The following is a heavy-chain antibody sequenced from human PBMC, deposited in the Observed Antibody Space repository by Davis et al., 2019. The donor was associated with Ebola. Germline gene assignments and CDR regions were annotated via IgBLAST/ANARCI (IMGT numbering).Heavy chain of an antibody. CDR2: IIPIFGTA. CDR1: GGTFSSYA. V-gene: IGHV1-69*06. CDR3: ARAPSGYCSSTSCYTIRDYYYGMDV. Sequence: AASVKVSCKASGGTFSSYAISWVRQAPGQGLEWMGGIIPIFGTANYAQKFQGRVTITADKSTSTAYMELSSLRSEDTAVYYCARAPSGYCSSTSCYTIRDYYYGMDVWGQGTTVTVSS. D-gene: IGHD2-2*02. J-gene: IGHJ6*02.